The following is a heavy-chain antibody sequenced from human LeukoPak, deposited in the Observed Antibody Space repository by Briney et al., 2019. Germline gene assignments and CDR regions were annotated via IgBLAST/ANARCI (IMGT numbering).Heavy chain of an antibody. CDR1: GYSISSGYY. J-gene: IGHJ4*02. CDR2: IYHSGST. D-gene: IGHD4-17*01. Sequence: SETLSLTCTVSGYSISSGYYWGWIRQPPGKGLEWIGSIYHSGSTYYNPSLKSRVTISVDTSKNQFSLKLSSVTAADTAMYYCARAPYGDPFYWGQGTLVTVSS. V-gene: IGHV4-38-2*02. CDR3: ARAPYGDPFY.